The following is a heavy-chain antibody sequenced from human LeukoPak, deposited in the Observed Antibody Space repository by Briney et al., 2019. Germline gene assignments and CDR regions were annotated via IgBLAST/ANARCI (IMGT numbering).Heavy chain of an antibody. J-gene: IGHJ4*02. D-gene: IGHD3-16*01. CDR1: GFTFSSYA. V-gene: IGHV3-23*01. CDR3: ARDTRLGQNYFDY. CDR2: ISGSGGST. Sequence: SGGSLRLSCAASGFTFSSYAMSWVRQAPGKGLEWVSAISGSGGSTYYADSVKGRFTISRDNSKNTLYLQMNSLRAEDTAVYYCARDTRLGQNYFDYWGQGTLVTVSS.